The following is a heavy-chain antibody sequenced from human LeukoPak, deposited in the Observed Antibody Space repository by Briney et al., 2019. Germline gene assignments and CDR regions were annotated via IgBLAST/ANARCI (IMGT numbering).Heavy chain of an antibody. Sequence: GESLKISCKGSGYSFTSYWIGWVRPMPGKGLKWMGIIYPGDSDARYSPSFQGQVTISADKSISTAYLQWSRLKASDTAMYYCARRRDLYSGSYYPFDYWGQGTLVTVSS. V-gene: IGHV5-51*01. D-gene: IGHD1-26*01. CDR1: GYSFTSYW. J-gene: IGHJ4*02. CDR3: ARRRDLYSGSYYPFDY. CDR2: IYPGDSDA.